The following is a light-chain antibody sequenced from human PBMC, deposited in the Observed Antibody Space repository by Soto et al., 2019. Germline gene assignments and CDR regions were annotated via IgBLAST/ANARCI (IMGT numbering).Light chain of an antibody. Sequence: EIVMTQSPATLSLSPVEKATLSCMASQSVSSNLAWYQQKPGQAPRLLIYGASTRATGIPARFSGSGSGTEFTLTINSLQSEDFAVYYCQQYNNWPITFGQGTRLEIK. V-gene: IGKV3-15*01. J-gene: IGKJ5*01. CDR3: QQYNNWPIT. CDR2: GAS. CDR1: QSVSSN.